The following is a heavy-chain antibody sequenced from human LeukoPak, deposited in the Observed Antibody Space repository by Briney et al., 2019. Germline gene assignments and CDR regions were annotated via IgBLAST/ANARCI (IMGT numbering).Heavy chain of an antibody. CDR2: IYTSGST. Sequence: PSETLSLTCTVSGGSISSGSYYWSWIRQPAGKGLEWIGRIYTSGSTNYNPSLKSRVTISVDTSKNQFSLKLSSVTAADTAVYYCARERWALHWFDPWSQGTLVTVSS. CDR3: ARERWALHWFDP. D-gene: IGHD5-24*01. V-gene: IGHV4-61*02. CDR1: GGSISSGSYY. J-gene: IGHJ5*02.